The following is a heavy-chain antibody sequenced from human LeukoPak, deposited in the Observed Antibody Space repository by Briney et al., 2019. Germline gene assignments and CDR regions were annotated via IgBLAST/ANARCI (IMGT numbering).Heavy chain of an antibody. V-gene: IGHV4-59*01. CDR1: GDSTSSYY. Sequence: SETLSLTCTVSGDSTSSYYWSRIRQPPGKGLEWVGYIYYSGSTNYNPSLKSRVTISVDTSKNQFSLKLSSVTAADTAVYYCAREGYYDSSGYSYFYGVDVWGQGTTVTVSS. CDR2: IYYSGST. J-gene: IGHJ6*02. D-gene: IGHD3-22*01. CDR3: AREGYYDSSGYSYFYGVDV.